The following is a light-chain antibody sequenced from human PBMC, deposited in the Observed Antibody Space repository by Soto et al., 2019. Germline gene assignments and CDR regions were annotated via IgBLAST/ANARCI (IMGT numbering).Light chain of an antibody. CDR1: QSVLYSSNNKNY. Sequence: DIVMTQSPDSLAVSVGERATINCKSSQSVLYSSNNKNYLAWYQQKSGQPPKLLIYWASTRESGVPDRFSGSGSGTDFTLTISSLQAEDVAVYYCQQYYSPWTFGQGTKVEIK. J-gene: IGKJ1*01. CDR2: WAS. V-gene: IGKV4-1*01. CDR3: QQYYSPWT.